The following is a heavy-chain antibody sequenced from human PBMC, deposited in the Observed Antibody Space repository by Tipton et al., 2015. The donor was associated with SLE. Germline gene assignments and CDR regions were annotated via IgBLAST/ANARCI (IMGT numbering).Heavy chain of an antibody. J-gene: IGHJ2*01. CDR1: GASTSSYY. V-gene: IGHV4-4*08. CDR3: ARSERHWGSNWYFDL. Sequence: TLSLTCSVSGASTSSYYWSWIRQPPGKGLEWIGYMYDSGSISYNPSLNSRVTISVYTSNNQFSLRLSSVTAAETAVYYCARSERHWGSNWYFDLWGRGTLVTVSS. D-gene: IGHD7-27*01. CDR2: MYDSGSI.